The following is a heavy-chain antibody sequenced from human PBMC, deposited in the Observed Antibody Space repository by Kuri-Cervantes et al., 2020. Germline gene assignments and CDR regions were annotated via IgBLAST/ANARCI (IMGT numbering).Heavy chain of an antibody. Sequence: ASVTVSSKASGYTFTVYYMHWVRQAPGQGLEWMGWINTNTGGTKYTQKFQGRVTLTRDTSISTAYMELSRLRSDDTAVYYCARKNLDSSGWYEEFDYWGQGTLVTVSS. J-gene: IGHJ4*02. V-gene: IGHV1-2*02. CDR3: ARKNLDSSGWYEEFDY. CDR1: GYTFTVYY. D-gene: IGHD6-19*01. CDR2: INTNTGGT.